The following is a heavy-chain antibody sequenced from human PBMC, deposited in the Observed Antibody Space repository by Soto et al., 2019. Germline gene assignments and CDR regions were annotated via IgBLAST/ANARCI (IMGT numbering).Heavy chain of an antibody. V-gene: IGHV1-69*13. D-gene: IGHD2-15*01. CDR2: IIPIFGTA. J-gene: IGHJ4*02. CDR3: ARGGTNRILFFIH. CDR1: GCTFSSYA. Sequence: SVKVSCKASGCTFSSYAISWVRQAPGQGLEWMGGIIPIFGTANYAQKFQGRVTITADESTSTAYMELSSLRSEDTAVYYCARGGTNRILFFIHWGQGTLVTVSS.